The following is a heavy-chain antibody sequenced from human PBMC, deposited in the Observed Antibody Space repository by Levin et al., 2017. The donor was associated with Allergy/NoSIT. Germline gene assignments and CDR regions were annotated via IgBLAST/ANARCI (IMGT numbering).Heavy chain of an antibody. Sequence: TGESLKISCKASGYTFTGYYMHWVRQAPGQGLEWMGWINPNSGGTNYAQKFQGRVTMTRDTSISTAYMELSRLRSDDTAVYYCARENYGSGYYYGMDVWGQGTTVTVSS. D-gene: IGHD3-10*01. V-gene: IGHV1-2*02. CDR2: INPNSGGT. CDR1: GYTFTGYY. CDR3: ARENYGSGYYYGMDV. J-gene: IGHJ6*02.